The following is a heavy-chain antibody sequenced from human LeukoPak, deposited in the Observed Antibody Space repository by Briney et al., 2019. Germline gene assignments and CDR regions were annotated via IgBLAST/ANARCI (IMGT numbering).Heavy chain of an antibody. V-gene: IGHV3-48*03. CDR3: AAMEGYYGSGSTD. D-gene: IGHD3-10*01. Sequence: PGGSLRLSCAASGFTFSSYEMNWVRQAPGKGLEWVSYISSSGSTIYYADSVKGRFTISRDNAKNSLYLQMNSLRAEDTAVYYCAAMEGYYGSGSTDWGQGTLVTVSS. CDR2: ISSSGSTI. J-gene: IGHJ4*02. CDR1: GFTFSSYE.